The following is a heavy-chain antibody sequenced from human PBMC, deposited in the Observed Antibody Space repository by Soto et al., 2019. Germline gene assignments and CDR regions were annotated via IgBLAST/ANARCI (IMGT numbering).Heavy chain of an antibody. CDR1: GYTFTSYA. J-gene: IGHJ5*02. CDR3: ARYITGTLYNWFDP. D-gene: IGHD1-20*01. CDR2: INAGNGNT. Sequence: GASVKVSCKASGYTFTSYARHWVRQAPGQRLEWMGWINAGNGNTKYSQKFQGRVTITRDTSASTAYMELSSLRSEDTAVYYCARYITGTLYNWFDPWGQGTLVTVSS. V-gene: IGHV1-3*01.